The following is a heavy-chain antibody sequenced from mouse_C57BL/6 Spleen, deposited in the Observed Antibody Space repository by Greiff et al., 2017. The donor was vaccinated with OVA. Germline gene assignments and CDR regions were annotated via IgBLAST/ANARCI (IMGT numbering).Heavy chain of an antibody. CDR1: GYTFTDYE. CDR2: IDPETGGT. V-gene: IGHV1-15*01. CDR3: KNRDSSVRGFAD. Sequence: VQLQQSGAELVRPGASVTLSCKASGYTFTDYEMHWVKQTPVHGLEWIGAIDPETGGTASNQKFKGKAILTADKSSSTAYMELRSLTSEDSAVYYGKNRDSSVRGFADWGQGTLVTVSA. D-gene: IGHD3-2*02. J-gene: IGHJ3*01.